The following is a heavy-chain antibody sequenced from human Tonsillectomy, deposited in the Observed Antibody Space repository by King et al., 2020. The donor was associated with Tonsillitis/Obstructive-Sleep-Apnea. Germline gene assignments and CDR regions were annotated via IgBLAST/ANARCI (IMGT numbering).Heavy chain of an antibody. CDR3: ARGAYYDFWSGYRGAAFDI. D-gene: IGHD3-3*01. V-gene: IGHV3-13*04. CDR2: IGTAGDT. CDR1: GFTFSSYD. Sequence: VQLVESGGGLVQPGGSLRLSCAASGFTFSSYDMHWVRQATGKGLEWVSAIGTAGDTYYPGSVKGRFTISRENAKNSLYLQMNSLRAGDTAVYYCARGAYYDFWSGYRGAAFDIWGQGTMVTVSS. J-gene: IGHJ3*02.